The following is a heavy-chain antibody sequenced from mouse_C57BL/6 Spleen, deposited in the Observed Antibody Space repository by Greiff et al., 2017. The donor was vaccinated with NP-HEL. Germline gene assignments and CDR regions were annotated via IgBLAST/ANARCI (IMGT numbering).Heavy chain of an antibody. V-gene: IGHV1-15*01. CDR1: GYTFTDYE. CDR3: TNYSNYYAMDY. CDR2: IDPETGGT. J-gene: IGHJ4*01. Sequence: SLAELVRPGASVTLSCKASGYTFTDYEMHWVKQTPVHGLEWIGAIDPETGGTAYNQKFKGKAILTADKSSSTAYMELRSLTSEDSAVYYCTNYSNYYAMDYWGQGTSVTVSS. D-gene: IGHD2-5*01.